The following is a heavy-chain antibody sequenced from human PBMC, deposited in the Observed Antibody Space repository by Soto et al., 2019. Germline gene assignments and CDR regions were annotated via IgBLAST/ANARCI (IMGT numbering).Heavy chain of an antibody. CDR2: ISGYNGNT. D-gene: IGHD3-16*01. Sequence: QVQLVQSGPELKKPGASVKVSCKSSGYSFGNYNFCWVRQAPGQGLEWLGWISGYNGNTNYAQKLQGRVTLTTDSFTSTTYMELRSLRSDDTAIYYCARDKVWGGFDIWGQGTMVTVSS. CDR1: GYSFGNYN. CDR3: ARDKVWGGFDI. J-gene: IGHJ3*02. V-gene: IGHV1-18*01.